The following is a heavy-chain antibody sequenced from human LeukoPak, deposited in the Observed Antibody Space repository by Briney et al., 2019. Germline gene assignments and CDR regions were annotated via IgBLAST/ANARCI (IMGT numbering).Heavy chain of an antibody. J-gene: IGHJ4*02. Sequence: SGTLSLTCTVSGGSISSSSYYWGWIRQPPGKGLEWIGSIYYSGSTYYNPSLKSRVTISVDTSKNQFSLKLSSVTAADTAVYYCARHKNDYVWGSYRPSPYFDYWGQGTLVTVSS. V-gene: IGHV4-39*01. CDR3: ARHKNDYVWGSYRPSPYFDY. CDR2: IYYSGST. D-gene: IGHD3-16*02. CDR1: GGSISSSSYY.